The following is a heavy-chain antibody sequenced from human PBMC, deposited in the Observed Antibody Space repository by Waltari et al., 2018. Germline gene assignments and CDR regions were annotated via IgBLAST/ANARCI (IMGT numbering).Heavy chain of an antibody. V-gene: IGHV3-53*01. D-gene: IGHD3-10*01. Sequence: EVQLVESGGGLIQPGGSLRLSCAASGFTVSGNYMSWVRQAPGKGLEWISVIYTGGTTYYADSVKGRFTISRDNSKNTLFLQMNSLRAEDTAVYYCARGSRGVIVDFWGQGTLVTVSS. CDR3: ARGSRGVIVDF. J-gene: IGHJ4*02. CDR1: GFTVSGNY. CDR2: IYTGGTT.